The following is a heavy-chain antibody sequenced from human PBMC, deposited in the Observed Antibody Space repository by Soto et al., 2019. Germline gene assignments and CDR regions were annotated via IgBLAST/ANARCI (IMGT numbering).Heavy chain of an antibody. Sequence: QVHLVQSGAEVKKPGASVKVSCKGSGYAFTTYGITWVRQAPGQGLEWMGWVSAHNGNTNYAQKLQGRVTVTRDTSTGTAYMELRSLSSHDTAGYYCARGGYGDYWGHGALVNVSS. CDR2: VSAHNGNT. CDR1: GYAFTTYG. J-gene: IGHJ4*01. D-gene: IGHD1-1*01. CDR3: ARGGYGDY. V-gene: IGHV1-18*01.